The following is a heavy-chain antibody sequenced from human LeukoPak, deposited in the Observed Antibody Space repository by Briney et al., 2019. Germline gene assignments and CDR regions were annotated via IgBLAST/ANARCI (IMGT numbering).Heavy chain of an antibody. CDR3: ARVGLGGISFFDP. Sequence: SQTLSLTCTVSGGSISSGSYYWSWIRQPAGKGLEWIGRIYSSGSTNYNPSLKSRVTMSVDTSKNQFSLKLSSVAAADTAVYYRARVGLGGISFFDPWGQGTLVTVSS. V-gene: IGHV4-61*02. J-gene: IGHJ5*02. CDR2: IYSSGST. D-gene: IGHD4-23*01. CDR1: GGSISSGSYY.